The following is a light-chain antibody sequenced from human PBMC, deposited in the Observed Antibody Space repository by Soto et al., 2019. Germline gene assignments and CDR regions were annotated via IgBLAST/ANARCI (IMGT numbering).Light chain of an antibody. CDR2: EVV. CDR1: KSDIGVYDF. Sequence: QPVLTQPPSATGSPGQSVTISCTGTKSDIGVYDFVSWYQHHPGKAPRLIIYEVVQRPSGVPDRFSGSKSGSTASLTVSGLQAADEADYFCKSYAGSNTYGFGSGTKVTVL. J-gene: IGLJ1*01. V-gene: IGLV2-8*01. CDR3: KSYAGSNTYG.